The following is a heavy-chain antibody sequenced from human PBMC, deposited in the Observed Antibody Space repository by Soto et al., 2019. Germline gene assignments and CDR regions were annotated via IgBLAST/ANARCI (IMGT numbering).Heavy chain of an antibody. CDR2: IRNKTYGRTT. D-gene: IGHD2-15*01. CDR3: ARAESPAVAYCFDN. V-gene: IGHV3-49*04. J-gene: IGHJ4*02. Sequence: PGGSLRLSCSGSGFTFDNYAMNWVRQAPGKGLEWVGLIRNKTYGRTTEYAASVKGRFTISRDDSSGIAYLQMNSLKTEDSAVYFCARAESPAVAYCFDNWGQGTLGTVSS. CDR1: GFTFDNYA.